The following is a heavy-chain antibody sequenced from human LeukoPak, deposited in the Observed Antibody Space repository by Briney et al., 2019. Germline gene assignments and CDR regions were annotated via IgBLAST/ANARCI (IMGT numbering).Heavy chain of an antibody. CDR1: GYTFTGYY. CDR2: MNPNSGNT. J-gene: IGHJ6*02. CDR3: ARGDYDFWSGYYNHYYYGMDV. Sequence: ASVKVSCKASGYTFTGYYMHWVRQAPGQGLEWMGWMNPNSGNTGYAQKFQGRVTMTRNTSISTAYMELSSLRSEDTAVYYCARGDYDFWSGYYNHYYYGMDVWGQGTTVTVSS. V-gene: IGHV1-8*02. D-gene: IGHD3-3*01.